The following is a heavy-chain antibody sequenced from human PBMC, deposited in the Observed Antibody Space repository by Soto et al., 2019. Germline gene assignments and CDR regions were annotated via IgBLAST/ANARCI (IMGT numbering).Heavy chain of an antibody. CDR3: AKDPFTAYFDC. V-gene: IGHV3-23*01. Sequence: PGGSPRLSCAASGFTFSSYAMTWVRQAPGKGLEWVSAISGSGGTTYYADSVKGRFTISRDNSKNTLYLQMNSLRAEDTAIYYCAKDPFTAYFDCWGQGTLVTVSS. CDR1: GFTFSSYA. D-gene: IGHD5-18*01. CDR2: ISGSGGTT. J-gene: IGHJ4*02.